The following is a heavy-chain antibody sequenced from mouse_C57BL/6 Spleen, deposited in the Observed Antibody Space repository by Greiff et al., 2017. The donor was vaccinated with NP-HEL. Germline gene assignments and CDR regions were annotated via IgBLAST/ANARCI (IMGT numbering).Heavy chain of an antibody. CDR3: ILLAY. CDR1: GFTFSNYW. J-gene: IGHJ2*01. V-gene: IGHV6-3*01. D-gene: IGHD2-10*01. Sequence: EVMLVESGGGLVQPGGSMKLSCVASGFTFSNYWMNWVRQSPEKGLEWVAQIRLKSDNYATHYAESVKGRFTISRDDSKSSVYLQMNNVRAEDTGIYYCILLAYWGQGTTLTVSS. CDR2: IRLKSDNYAT.